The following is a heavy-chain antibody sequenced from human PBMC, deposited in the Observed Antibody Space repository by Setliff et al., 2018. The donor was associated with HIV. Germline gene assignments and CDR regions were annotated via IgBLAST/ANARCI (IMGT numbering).Heavy chain of an antibody. Sequence: NPSETLSLTCAVSGYSISSGYYWGWIRQPPGKGLEWIGSIYRSGSTSYNPSLKSRVTISGDTSKNQVSLRLSSVTAADTAVYYCARDSGYSGYVDYWGQGTLVTVSS. V-gene: IGHV4-38-2*02. CDR2: IYRSGST. CDR1: GYSISSGYY. D-gene: IGHD5-12*01. CDR3: ARDSGYSGYVDY. J-gene: IGHJ4*02.